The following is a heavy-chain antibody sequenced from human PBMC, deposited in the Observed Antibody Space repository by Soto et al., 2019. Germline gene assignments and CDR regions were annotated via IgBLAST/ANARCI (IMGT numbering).Heavy chain of an antibody. CDR2: ISSSISYI. Sequence: GGSLRLSGAACGFTFTSYSMNCVRQAPGRRLEWVSSISSSISYIYYAVSVKGRFTISRDNAKKSLYLQMNSMRAEDTAVYYCASPTSDTAMGLPLTGGMDVWGQGTTVTVSS. J-gene: IGHJ6*02. CDR1: GFTFTSYS. V-gene: IGHV3-21*01. CDR3: ASPTSDTAMGLPLTGGMDV. D-gene: IGHD5-18*01.